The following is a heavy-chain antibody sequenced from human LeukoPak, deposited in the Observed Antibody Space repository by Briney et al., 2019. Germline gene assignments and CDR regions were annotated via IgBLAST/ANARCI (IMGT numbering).Heavy chain of an antibody. CDR1: GFTFSSYA. D-gene: IGHD2-15*01. CDR3: AKDPGYCSGGSCSTPNNWFDP. J-gene: IGHJ5*02. CDR2: ISGSGGST. Sequence: PGGSLRLSCAASGFTFSSYAMSWVRQAPGKGLEWVSAISGSGGSTYYADSVKGRFTISRDNSKNTLYLQRNSLRAEDTPVYYCAKDPGYCSGGSCSTPNNWFDPWGQGTLVTVSS. V-gene: IGHV3-23*01.